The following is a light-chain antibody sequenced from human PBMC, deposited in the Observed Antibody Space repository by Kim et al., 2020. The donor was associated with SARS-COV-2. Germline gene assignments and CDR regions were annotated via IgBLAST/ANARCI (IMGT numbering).Light chain of an antibody. CDR2: DVS. V-gene: IGLV2-14*03. CDR1: SSDIGTYNY. Sequence: QSALTQPASVSGSPGQSITISCTGTSSDIGTYNYVSWYQQHPGKVPKLMISDVSKRPSGVSNRFSGSKSGNTASLTISGLQAEDEADYYCSSYTGTSTPWVFGGGTQLTVL. J-gene: IGLJ3*02. CDR3: SSYTGTSTPWV.